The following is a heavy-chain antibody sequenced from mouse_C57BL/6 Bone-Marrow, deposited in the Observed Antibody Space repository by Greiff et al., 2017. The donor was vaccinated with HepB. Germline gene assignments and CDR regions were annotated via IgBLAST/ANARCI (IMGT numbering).Heavy chain of an antibody. Sequence: EVNVVESGGGLVQSGRSLRLSCATSGFTFSDFYMEWVRQAPGKGLEWIAASRNKANDYTTEYSASVKGRFIVSRDTSQSILYLQMNALRAEDTAIYYCAREAGSHWYFDVWGTGTTVTVSS. V-gene: IGHV7-1*01. CDR1: GFTFSDFY. CDR2: SRNKANDYTT. CDR3: AREAGSHWYFDV. J-gene: IGHJ1*03.